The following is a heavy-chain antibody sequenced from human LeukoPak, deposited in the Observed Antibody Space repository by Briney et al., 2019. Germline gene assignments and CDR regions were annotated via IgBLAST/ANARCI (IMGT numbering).Heavy chain of an antibody. Sequence: ASVKVSCKASGYTFTSYGISWVRQAPGQGHEWMGWINPNSGGTNYAQKFQGRVTMTRDTSISTAYMELSRLRSDDTAVYYCARSPPPYCSSTSCYFGVYYYYGMDVWGQGTTVTVSS. CDR3: ARSPPPYCSSTSCYFGVYYYYGMDV. V-gene: IGHV1-2*02. CDR1: GYTFTSYG. CDR2: INPNSGGT. J-gene: IGHJ6*02. D-gene: IGHD2-2*01.